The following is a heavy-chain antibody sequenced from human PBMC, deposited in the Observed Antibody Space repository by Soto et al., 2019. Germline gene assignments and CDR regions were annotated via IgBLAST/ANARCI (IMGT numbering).Heavy chain of an antibody. J-gene: IGHJ4*02. CDR3: ARFTDGEYCSGGTCYSNY. Sequence: ASVKVSCKASGYTFIRYGITRVRQAPGQGLEWMGWISTNNGNTNYAQKFQGRVTMTADTSTSTAYMELLNLRSDDTAMYYCARFTDGEYCSGGTCYSNYWGQGTLVTVSS. D-gene: IGHD2-15*01. V-gene: IGHV1-18*01. CDR1: GYTFIRYG. CDR2: ISTNNGNT.